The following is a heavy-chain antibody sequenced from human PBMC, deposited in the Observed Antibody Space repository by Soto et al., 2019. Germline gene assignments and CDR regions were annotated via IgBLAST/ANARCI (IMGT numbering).Heavy chain of an antibody. CDR3: ARDCSGGACYPASFDY. V-gene: IGHV4-4*07. CDR2: IYYTGST. D-gene: IGHD2-15*01. Sequence: XTLSLPCSVSAGSVSTYQWSWIRQPAGKGLEWIGRIYYTGSTDYNPSLKSRVTMSVDTSKNQFSLKVSSVTSADTAVYYCARDCSGGACYPASFDYWGQGTLVTVS. J-gene: IGHJ4*02. CDR1: AGSVSTYQ.